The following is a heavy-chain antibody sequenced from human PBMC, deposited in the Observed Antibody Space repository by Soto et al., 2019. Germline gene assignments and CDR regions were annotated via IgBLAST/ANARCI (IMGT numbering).Heavy chain of an antibody. Sequence: GGSLRLSCAASGFTVSSNYMSWVRQAPGKGLAWVSVIYSGCSTYYADFVKGRFTISRHKSKNTLHLQMYSLRADDNVLYYGARIYIVVTIALDAFDIRGQGTMVTVS. V-gene: IGHV3-53*04. D-gene: IGHD5-12*01. J-gene: IGHJ3*02. CDR1: GFTVSSNY. CDR2: IYSGCST. CDR3: ARIYIVVTIALDAFDI.